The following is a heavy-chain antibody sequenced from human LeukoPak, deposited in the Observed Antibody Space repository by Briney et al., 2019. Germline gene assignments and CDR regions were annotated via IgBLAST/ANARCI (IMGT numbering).Heavy chain of an antibody. J-gene: IGHJ4*02. D-gene: IGHD3-22*01. CDR1: GGSISSYY. Sequence: SETLSLTCTVSGGSISSYYWSWIRQPPGKGLEWIGYIYYSGSTNYNPSLKSRVTISVDTSKNQFSLKLSSVTAADTAVYYCARDRDCYDSSGYSLWGQGTLVTVSS. V-gene: IGHV4-59*01. CDR3: ARDRDCYDSSGYSL. CDR2: IYYSGST.